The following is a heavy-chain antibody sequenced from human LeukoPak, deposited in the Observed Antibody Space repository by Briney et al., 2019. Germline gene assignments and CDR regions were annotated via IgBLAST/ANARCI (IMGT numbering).Heavy chain of an antibody. CDR1: GGSFAGEG. CDR3: SRAQSGSGLGY. J-gene: IGHJ4*02. V-gene: IGHV3-49*04. D-gene: IGHD6-25*01. Sequence: PGGSLRLSCTTSGGSFAGEGLGWVRQGPGKGLEWVGFSRRKASGGAIEYAAFEKGRFTNSRDHSNGIAYLQMNSLRAEDTAVYYCSRAQSGSGLGYWGQGTLVTVSS. CDR2: SRRKASGGAI.